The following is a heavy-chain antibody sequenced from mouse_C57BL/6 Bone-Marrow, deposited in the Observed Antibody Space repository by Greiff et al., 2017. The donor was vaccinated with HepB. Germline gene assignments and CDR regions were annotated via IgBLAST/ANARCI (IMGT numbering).Heavy chain of an antibody. V-gene: IGHV5-6*01. CDR1: GFTFSSYG. CDR3: ARPPFAY. J-gene: IGHJ3*01. CDR2: ISSGGSYT. Sequence: EVMLVESGGDLVKPGGSLKLSCAASGFTFSSYGMSWVRQTPDKRLEWVATISSGGSYTYYPDSVKGQFTISRDNAKNTLYLQMSSLKSEDTAMYYCARPPFAYWGQGTLVTVSA.